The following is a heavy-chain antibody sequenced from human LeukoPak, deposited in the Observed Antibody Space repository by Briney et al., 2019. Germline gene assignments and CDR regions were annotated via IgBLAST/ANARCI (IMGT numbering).Heavy chain of an antibody. V-gene: IGHV4-30-2*01. CDR3: ARGSRGLHFDY. J-gene: IGHJ4*02. Sequence: SQTLSLTCAVSGGSISSGGYSWSWIRQPPGKGLDWIGYIYHSGSTYYNPSLKSRVTISVDRSKNQFSLKLSSVTAADTAVYYCARGSRGLHFDYWGQGTLVTVSS. CDR2: IYHSGST. CDR1: GGSISSGGYS. D-gene: IGHD3-16*01.